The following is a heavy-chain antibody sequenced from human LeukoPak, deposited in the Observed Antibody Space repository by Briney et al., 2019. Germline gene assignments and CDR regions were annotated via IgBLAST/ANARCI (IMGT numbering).Heavy chain of an antibody. D-gene: IGHD4-17*01. V-gene: IGHV1-8*03. CDR3: ARTTSLTASGYDY. CDR2: MNPYSGDR. J-gene: IGHJ4*02. Sequence: GASVKVSCKTSVYTFTSYHINWVRQATGQGLEWMGWMNPYSGDRGYAQKFQGRVSITSDTSIGTAYMELSSLRSDDTAVYFCARTTSLTASGYDYWGQGTLVTVSS. CDR1: VYTFTSYH.